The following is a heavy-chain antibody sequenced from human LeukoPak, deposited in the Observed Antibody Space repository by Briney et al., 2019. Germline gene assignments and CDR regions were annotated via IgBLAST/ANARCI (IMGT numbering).Heavy chain of an antibody. CDR2: INHSGST. CDR3: ARTMVRDPGYFDY. J-gene: IGHJ4*02. CDR1: GGSFSGYY. D-gene: IGHD3-10*01. Sequence: KPSETLSLTCAVYGGSFSGYYWSWIRQPPGKGLEWIGEINHSGSTNYNPSLKSRATISVDTSKNQFSLKLSSVTAADTAVYYCARTMVRDPGYFDYWGQGTLVTVSS. V-gene: IGHV4-34*01.